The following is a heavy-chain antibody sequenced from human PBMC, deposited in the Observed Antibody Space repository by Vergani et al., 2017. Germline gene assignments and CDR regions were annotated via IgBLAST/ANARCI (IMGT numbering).Heavy chain of an antibody. CDR3: ARYGSYSSGWYYFDY. D-gene: IGHD6-19*01. Sequence: EVQLVESGGGLVKPGGSLRLSCAASGFTFSSYSMNWVRQAPGKGLEWVSSISSSSSYIYYADSVKGRFTISRDNAKNSLYLQMNSLRAEDTAVYYCARYGSYSSGWYYFDYWGQGTLVTVSS. CDR1: GFTFSSYS. V-gene: IGHV3-21*01. CDR2: ISSSSSYI. J-gene: IGHJ4*02.